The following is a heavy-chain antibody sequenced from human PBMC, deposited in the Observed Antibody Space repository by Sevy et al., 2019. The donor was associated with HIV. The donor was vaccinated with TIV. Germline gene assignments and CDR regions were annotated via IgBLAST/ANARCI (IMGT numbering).Heavy chain of an antibody. CDR2: IYNSGSS. D-gene: IGHD3-10*01. V-gene: IGHV4-59*01. Sequence: SEILSLTCSVSGGSISSYYWSWIRQPPGKGLEWIGYIYNSGSSNYNPSINSRVTISVDTSKNQFSLKLSSVTAAETAVYYCARAGGAKDYGMDVWGQGTTVTVSS. CDR3: ARAGGAKDYGMDV. J-gene: IGHJ6*02. CDR1: GGSISSYY.